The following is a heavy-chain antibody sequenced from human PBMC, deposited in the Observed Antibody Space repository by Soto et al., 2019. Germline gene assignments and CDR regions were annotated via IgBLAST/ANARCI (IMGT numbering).Heavy chain of an antibody. CDR3: ARGRSVITIFGFPWFDP. J-gene: IGHJ5*02. CDR2: ISSSGSTI. Sequence: GGSLRLSCAASGFTFSSYEMNWVRQAPGKGLEWVSYISSSGSTIYYADSVKGRFTISRDNAKNSLYLQMNSLRADYTAVYYCARGRSVITIFGFPWFDPWGQGTLVTVSS. V-gene: IGHV3-48*03. D-gene: IGHD3-3*01. CDR1: GFTFSSYE.